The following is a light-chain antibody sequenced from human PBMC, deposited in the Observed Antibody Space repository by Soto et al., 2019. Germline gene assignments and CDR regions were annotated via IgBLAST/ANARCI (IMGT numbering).Light chain of an antibody. CDR2: DTS. CDR3: QQYGSSPRT. CDR1: QSVSSY. Sequence: ELVLTQSPATLSLSPGERATLSCRASQSVSSYLAWYQQKAGQAPRLLIYDTSNRATGIPARFSGSGSGTEFTLTISSLQSEDFAVYYCQQYGSSPRTFGQGTKVDNK. V-gene: IGKV3-11*01. J-gene: IGKJ1*01.